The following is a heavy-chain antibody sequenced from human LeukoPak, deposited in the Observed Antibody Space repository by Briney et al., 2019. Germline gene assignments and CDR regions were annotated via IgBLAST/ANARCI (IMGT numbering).Heavy chain of an antibody. V-gene: IGHV3-74*01. CDR3: ARGGVNPVDH. Sequence: GGSLRLSCAASGFPYNSFWMHWLRQAPEKGLVWVSDMNEYSTTIRYADSVKSRLTISRDNAKSILYLQMNNLRAEDTAMYFCARGGVNPVDHWGQGTLVTVSS. CDR2: MNEYSTTI. J-gene: IGHJ4*02. D-gene: IGHD1-14*01. CDR1: GFPYNSFW.